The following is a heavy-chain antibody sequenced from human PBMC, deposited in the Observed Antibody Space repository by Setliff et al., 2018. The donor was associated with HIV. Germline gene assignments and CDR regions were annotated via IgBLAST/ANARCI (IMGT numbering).Heavy chain of an antibody. D-gene: IGHD3-22*01. Sequence: SETLSLTCTVSGGYITTYYWSWIRQPPGKGLEWIGYIYYSGNTNYNPSFKSRVTISVDTSKNQFSLGVNSVTAADTAVYYCARSLVPSGYYYGRHAFDIWGQGTKVTVSS. V-gene: IGHV4-59*08. J-gene: IGHJ3*02. CDR1: GGYITTYY. CDR3: ARSLVPSGYYYGRHAFDI. CDR2: IYYSGNT.